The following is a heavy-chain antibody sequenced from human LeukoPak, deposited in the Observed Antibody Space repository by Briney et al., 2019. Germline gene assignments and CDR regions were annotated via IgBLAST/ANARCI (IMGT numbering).Heavy chain of an antibody. D-gene: IGHD3-10*01. CDR1: GFTFSSYA. CDR2: ISYNGGKT. CDR3: ANGPRITMVPWRD. J-gene: IGHJ4*02. V-gene: IGHV3-23*01. Sequence: GGSLRLSCAASGFTFSSYAMNWVRQAPGKGLEWVSSISYNGGKTYYADAVKGRFTISRDNSNNALYLQMSSLIAEDTAVYYCANGPRITMVPWRDWGQGTLVTVSS.